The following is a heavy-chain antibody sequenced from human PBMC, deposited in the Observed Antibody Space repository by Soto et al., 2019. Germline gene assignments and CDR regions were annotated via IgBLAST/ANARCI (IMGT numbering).Heavy chain of an antibody. V-gene: IGHV3-23*01. CDR2: ISGSGGST. CDR3: AKIGIMITFGGVIGPLDY. CDR1: GFTLSSYA. J-gene: IGHJ4*02. Sequence: PGGSLRLSCAASGFTLSSYAMSWVRQAPGKGLEWVSAISGSGGSTYYADPVKGRFTISRDNSKNTLYLQMNSLRAEDTAVYYCAKIGIMITFGGVIGPLDYWGQGTLVTVSS. D-gene: IGHD3-16*02.